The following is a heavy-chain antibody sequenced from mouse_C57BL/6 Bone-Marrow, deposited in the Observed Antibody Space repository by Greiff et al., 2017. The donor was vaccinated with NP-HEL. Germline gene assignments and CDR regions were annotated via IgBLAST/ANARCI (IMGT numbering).Heavy chain of an antibody. J-gene: IGHJ2*01. CDR2: ISYSGST. CDR3: ARATYYSNYVLDY. CDR1: GYSITSGYD. D-gene: IGHD2-5*01. Sequence: EVMLVESGPGMVKPSQSLSLTCTVTGYSITSGYDWHWIRHFPGNKLEWMGYISYSGSTNYNPSLKSRISITHDTSKNHFFLKLNSVTTEDTATYYCARATYYSNYVLDYWGQGTTLTVSS. V-gene: IGHV3-1*01.